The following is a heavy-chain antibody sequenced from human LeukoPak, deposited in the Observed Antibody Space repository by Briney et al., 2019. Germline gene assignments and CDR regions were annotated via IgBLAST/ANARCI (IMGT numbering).Heavy chain of an antibody. CDR1: GGTFNSYA. Sequence: SVKVSCKASGGTFNSYAISWARQAPGQGFEWMGGFIPIFGTANYAQKFQGRVMITADESTSTAYMDLNSLRSEDTAVYYCARSPPGLIYMDVWGKGTTVSVSS. V-gene: IGHV1-69*13. CDR2: FIPIFGTA. CDR3: ARSPPGLIYMDV. J-gene: IGHJ6*03. D-gene: IGHD2-8*01.